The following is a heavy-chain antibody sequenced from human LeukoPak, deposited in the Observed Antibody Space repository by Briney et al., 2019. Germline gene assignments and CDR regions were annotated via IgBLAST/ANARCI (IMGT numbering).Heavy chain of an antibody. CDR2: IYYSGNT. J-gene: IGHJ6*03. CDR1: CGSIISSSYY. CDR3: ARVGHYPDYCMDV. D-gene: IGHD1-26*01. V-gene: IGHV4-39*01. Sequence: KPSETLSFTCIVSCGSIISSSYYWGWIRQPPGKGLEWIGSIYYSGNTDYNPSLKSRVTISVDTSKNQFSLKLSSVTAADTAMYYCARVGHYPDYCMDVWGKGTTVTVS.